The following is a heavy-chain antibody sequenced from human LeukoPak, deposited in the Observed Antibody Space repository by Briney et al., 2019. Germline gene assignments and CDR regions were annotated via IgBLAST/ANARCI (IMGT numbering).Heavy chain of an antibody. Sequence: ASVKVSCKASGYTFTSYDINWVRQATGQGLEWMGWMNPNSGNTGYAQKFQGKVTMTRNTSISTAYMELSSLRSEDTAVYYCARDNPCSGGSCYSSYYYYYGMDVWGQGTTVTVSS. CDR3: ARDNPCSGGSCYSSYYYYYGMDV. CDR2: MNPNSGNT. J-gene: IGHJ6*02. D-gene: IGHD2-15*01. V-gene: IGHV1-8*01. CDR1: GYTFTSYD.